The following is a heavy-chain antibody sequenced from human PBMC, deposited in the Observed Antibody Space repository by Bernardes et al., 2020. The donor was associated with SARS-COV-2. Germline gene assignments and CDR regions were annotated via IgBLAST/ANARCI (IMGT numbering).Heavy chain of an antibody. CDR1: GYTFTSYD. CDR2: IKPDSGNT. Sequence: ASVKVSCKASGYTFTSYDINWVRQTTGQGLEWMGWIKPDSGNTGYAQKFQGRVTMTRDTSINTAYMELTSLRAEDTALYYCAKPVQWLVGFEYWGPGTLVTVSS. CDR3: AKPVQWLVGFEY. J-gene: IGHJ4*02. V-gene: IGHV1-8*01. D-gene: IGHD6-19*01.